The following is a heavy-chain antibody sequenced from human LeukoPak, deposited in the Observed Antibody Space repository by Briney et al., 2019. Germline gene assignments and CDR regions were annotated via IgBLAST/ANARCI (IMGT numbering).Heavy chain of an antibody. D-gene: IGHD4-17*01. CDR3: ARHGDDYGDYGDAFDI. CDR2: IYHSGST. CDR1: GYSISSGYY. J-gene: IGHJ3*02. Sequence: SETLSLTCTVSGYSISSGYYWGWIRQPPGKGLEWIGSIYHSGSTYYNPSLKSRVTISVDTSKNQFSLKLSSVTAADTAVYYCARHGDDYGDYGDAFDIWGQGTMVTVSS. V-gene: IGHV4-38-2*02.